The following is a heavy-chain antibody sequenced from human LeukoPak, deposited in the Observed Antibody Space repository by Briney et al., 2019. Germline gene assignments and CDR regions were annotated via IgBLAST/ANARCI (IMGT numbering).Heavy chain of an antibody. J-gene: IGHJ3*02. V-gene: IGHV1-46*01. Sequence: ASVKVSCKASGYTFTGYYIHWVRQAPGQGLEWMGIIGGSTNYAQKFQGRVTMTRDTSTSTVYMELSSLRSEDTAVYYCARVRDGYNDAYDIWGQGTMVTVHS. CDR2: IGGST. CDR1: GYTFTGYY. D-gene: IGHD5-24*01. CDR3: ARVRDGYNDAYDI.